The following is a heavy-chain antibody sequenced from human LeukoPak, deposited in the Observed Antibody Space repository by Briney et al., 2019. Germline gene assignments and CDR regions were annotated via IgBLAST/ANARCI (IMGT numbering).Heavy chain of an antibody. CDR3: ANDQSSGSYLSGDY. D-gene: IGHD1-26*01. V-gene: IGHV3-23*01. CDR2: ISGSGGST. Sequence: PGGSLRLSCAASGFTFSSYAMSWVRQAPGKGREWVSAISGSGGSTYYADSVKGRFTISRDNSKNTLYLQMNSLRAEDTAVYYCANDQSSGSYLSGDYWGQGTLVTVSS. J-gene: IGHJ4*02. CDR1: GFTFSSYA.